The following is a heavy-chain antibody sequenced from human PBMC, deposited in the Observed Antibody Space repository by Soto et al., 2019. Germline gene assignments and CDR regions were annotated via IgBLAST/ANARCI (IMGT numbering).Heavy chain of an antibody. V-gene: IGHV3-66*01. D-gene: IGHD1-20*01. CDR3: ARDRANNSSFHYFDY. Sequence: EVQLVESGGGLVQPGGSLRLSCAASGFTVSSNYMSWVRQAPGKGLEWVSVIYSGGSTYYADSVKGRITISRNNSKNTLYLQMNSLRAEDTAVYYCARDRANNSSFHYFDYWGQVTLVTVSS. J-gene: IGHJ4*02. CDR1: GFTVSSNY. CDR2: IYSGGST.